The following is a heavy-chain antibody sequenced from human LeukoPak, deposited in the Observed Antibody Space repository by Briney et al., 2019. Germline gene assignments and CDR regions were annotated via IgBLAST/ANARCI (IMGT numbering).Heavy chain of an antibody. CDR2: IYYSGST. V-gene: IGHV4-59*12. CDR3: ARDTKIFGVVITYFDY. Sequence: SETLSLTCTVSGGSISSYYWSWIRQPPGKGLEWIGYIYYSGSTNYNPSLKSRVTISVDTSKNQFSLKLSSVTAADTAVYYCARDTKIFGVVITYFDYWGQGTLVTVSS. CDR1: GGSISSYY. J-gene: IGHJ4*02. D-gene: IGHD3-3*01.